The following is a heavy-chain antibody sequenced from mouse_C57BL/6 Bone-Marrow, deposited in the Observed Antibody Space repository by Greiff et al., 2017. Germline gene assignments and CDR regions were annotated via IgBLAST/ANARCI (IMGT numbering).Heavy chain of an antibody. J-gene: IGHJ3*01. CDR2: IWSGGST. CDR3: AKLGRAY. Sequence: QVQLVESGPGLVQPSQSLSITCTVSGFSLTSYGVHWVRQSPGKGLEWLGVIWSGGSTDYNAAFISRLSISKDNSKSQVFFKMNSLQADDTAIYYCAKLGRAYWGQGTLVTVSA. V-gene: IGHV2-2*01. CDR1: GFSLTSYG. D-gene: IGHD4-1*01.